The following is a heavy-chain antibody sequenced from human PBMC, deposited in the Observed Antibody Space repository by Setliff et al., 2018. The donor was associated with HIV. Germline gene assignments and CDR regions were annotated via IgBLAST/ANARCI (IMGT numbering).Heavy chain of an antibody. J-gene: IGHJ4*02. Sequence: PGGSLRLSCAASGFAFSGHQMSWVRQVPGQGLVWVSRINVDGSSISYADSVKGRFTISRDNAKNTLFLQMNSLRAEDTAVYYCARLPQDVRSSIDFWGQGTLVTVSS. CDR3: ARLPQDVRSSIDF. D-gene: IGHD6-6*01. CDR1: GFAFSGHQ. V-gene: IGHV3-74*01. CDR2: INVDGSSI.